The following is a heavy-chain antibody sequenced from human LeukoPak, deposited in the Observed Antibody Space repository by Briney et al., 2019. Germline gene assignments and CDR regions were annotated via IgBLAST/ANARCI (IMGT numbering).Heavy chain of an antibody. D-gene: IGHD3-9*01. CDR2: IIPIFGTA. CDR3: ARDAQRYFDWLFYGEAFDI. Sequence: SVKVSCKASGGTFSSYAISWVRQAPGKGLEWMGGIIPIFGTANYAQKFQGRVTITADESTSTAYMELSSLRSEDTAVYYCARDAQRYFDWLFYGEAFDIWGQGTMVTVSS. J-gene: IGHJ3*02. CDR1: GGTFSSYA. V-gene: IGHV1-69*01.